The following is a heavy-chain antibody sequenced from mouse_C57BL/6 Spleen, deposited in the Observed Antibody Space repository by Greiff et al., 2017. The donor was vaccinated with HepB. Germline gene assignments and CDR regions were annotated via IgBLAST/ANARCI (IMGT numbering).Heavy chain of an antibody. CDR3: ATYYGSVCFVMDY. D-gene: IGHD2-9*01. Sequence: VQLQQSGTELVKPGASVKLSCKASGYTFTSYWMHWVKQRPGQGLEWIGYINPSNGCTNYNEKFKSKATLTVDKSSSPAYMQRSSLTSEASAVYDGATYYGSVCFVMDYWGQGTSVTVAS. CDR2: INPSNGCT. CDR1: GYTFTSYW. J-gene: IGHJ4*01. V-gene: IGHV1-53*01.